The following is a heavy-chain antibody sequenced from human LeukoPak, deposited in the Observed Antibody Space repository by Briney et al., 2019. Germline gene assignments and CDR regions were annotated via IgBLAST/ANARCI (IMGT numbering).Heavy chain of an antibody. CDR2: INSDGSST. J-gene: IGHJ4*02. D-gene: IGHD3-22*01. Sequence: PGGSLRLSCAASGFTFSSYCMHWVRQAPGKGLVWVSRINSDGSSTSYADSVRGRFTISRDNAKNTLYLQMNSLRAEDTAVYYCATPQNYDSSGTPMDYWGQGTLVTVSS. CDR3: ATPQNYDSSGTPMDY. CDR1: GFTFSSYC. V-gene: IGHV3-74*01.